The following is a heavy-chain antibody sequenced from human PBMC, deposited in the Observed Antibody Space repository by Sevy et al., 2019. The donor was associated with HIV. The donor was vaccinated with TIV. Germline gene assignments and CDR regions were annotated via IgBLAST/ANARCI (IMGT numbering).Heavy chain of an antibody. V-gene: IGHV3-21*01. CDR2: ISGDTYYT. CDR1: GITFSTSV. CDR3: TRASLLGYCSTTSCYYAFDI. D-gene: IGHD2-2*01. J-gene: IGHJ3*02. Sequence: GGSLRLSCNASGITFSTSVMNWVRQSPDGGLESVSSISGDTYYTHYADSMRGRFIVSRDNAKNSLFLEMNSLTVEDTAVYYCTRASLLGYCSTTSCYYAFDIWGPGTVVTVSS.